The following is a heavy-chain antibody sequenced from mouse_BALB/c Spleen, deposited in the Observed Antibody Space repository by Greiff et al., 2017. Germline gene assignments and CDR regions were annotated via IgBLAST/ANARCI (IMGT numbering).Heavy chain of an antibody. V-gene: IGHV5-9-4*01. D-gene: IGHD1-1*01. CDR1: GFTFSSYA. J-gene: IGHJ3*01. CDR2: ISSGGSYT. CDR3: ARDYGSSHAWFAY. Sequence: EVKVVESGGGLVKPGGSLKLSCAASGFTFSSYAMSWVRQSPEKRLEWVAEISSGGSYTYYPDTVTGRFTISRDNAKNTLYLEMSSLRSEDTAMYYCARDYGSSHAWFAYWGQGTLVTVSA.